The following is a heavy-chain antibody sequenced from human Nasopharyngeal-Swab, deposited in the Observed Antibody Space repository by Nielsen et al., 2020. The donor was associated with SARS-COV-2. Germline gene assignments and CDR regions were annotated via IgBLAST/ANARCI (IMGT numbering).Heavy chain of an antibody. D-gene: IGHD4-11*01. V-gene: IGHV3-7*01. J-gene: IGHJ6*03. Sequence: GGSLRLSCAASGFTFSSYWMSWVRQAPGKGLERVANIKQDGSEKYYVDSVKGRFTISRDNAKNSLYLQMNSLRAEDTAVYYCARQTSNPYYYYYYMDVWGKGTTVTVSS. CDR3: ARQTSNPYYYYYYMDV. CDR2: IKQDGSEK. CDR1: GFTFSSYW.